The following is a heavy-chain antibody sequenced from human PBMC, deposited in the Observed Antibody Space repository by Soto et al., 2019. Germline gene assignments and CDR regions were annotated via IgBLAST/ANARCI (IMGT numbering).Heavy chain of an antibody. D-gene: IGHD2-21*02. V-gene: IGHV5-51*01. Sequence: GESLKISCKGSGYSFTSYWIGWVRQMPGKGLEWMGIIYPGDSDTRYSPSFQGQVTISADKSISTAYLQWSSLKASDTAMYYCASPALVVVVTDPDAFDISGQATLVTV. CDR2: IYPGDSDT. CDR3: ASPALVVVVTDPDAFDI. CDR1: GYSFTSYW. J-gene: IGHJ3*02.